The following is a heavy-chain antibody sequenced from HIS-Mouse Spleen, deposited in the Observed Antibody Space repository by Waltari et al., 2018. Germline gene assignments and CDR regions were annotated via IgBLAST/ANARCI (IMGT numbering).Heavy chain of an antibody. V-gene: IGHV1-2*02. D-gene: IGHD3-16*02. Sequence: QVQLAQSGAEVKKPGASVKVSCTASGYTFTGYYMHWVRQAPGQGLEWMGWINPNSGGTNYAQKFQGRVTMTRDTSISTAYMELSRLRSDDTAVYYCARVHDYVWGSYRPYYYYGMDVWDQGP. CDR3: ARVHDYVWGSYRPYYYYGMDV. CDR2: INPNSGGT. CDR1: GYTFTGYY. J-gene: IGHJ6*02.